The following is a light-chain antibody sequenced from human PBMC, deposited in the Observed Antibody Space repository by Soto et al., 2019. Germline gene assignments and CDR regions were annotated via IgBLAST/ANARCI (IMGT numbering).Light chain of an antibody. J-gene: IGKJ5*01. CDR3: QPYEVPLT. CDR2: DAS. Sequence: DVQVTKAPSFLTASVRDRVTITFQTSQNINNYLNWYQQKPGRAPKLLIYDASNVEAGVPTRFRGSGARTDITITSSLLQPEYGTTYCRQPYEVPLTFGQGTRLEIK. V-gene: IGKV1-33*01. CDR1: QNINNY.